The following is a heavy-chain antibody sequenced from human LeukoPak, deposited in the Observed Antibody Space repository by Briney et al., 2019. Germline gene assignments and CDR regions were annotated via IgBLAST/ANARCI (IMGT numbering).Heavy chain of an antibody. CDR1: AFRDYY. CDR3: ASGYSGYDLNY. V-gene: IGHV1-2*02. CDR2: INPKSGDT. D-gene: IGHD5-12*01. J-gene: IGHJ4*02. Sequence: ASVKVSCTPSAFRDYYMNWVRQAPGQGLEWLGWINPKSGDTDYAQKFQGRVTMTRDTSISTAYMELSGLKPDDTAIYFGASGYSGYDLNYWGQGTQVTVSS.